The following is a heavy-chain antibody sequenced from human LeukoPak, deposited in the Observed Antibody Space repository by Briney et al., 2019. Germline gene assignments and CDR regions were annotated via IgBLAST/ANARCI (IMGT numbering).Heavy chain of an antibody. CDR3: ARDLYGDYLLNYYYYYMDV. CDR2: ISAYNGNT. J-gene: IGHJ6*03. V-gene: IGHV1-18*01. D-gene: IGHD4-17*01. CDR1: GYTFTSYG. Sequence: ASVKVSCKASGYTFTSYGISWVRQAPGQGLEWMGWISAYNGNTNYAQKLQGRVTVTTDTSTSTAYMELRSLRSDDTAVYYCARDLYGDYLLNYYYYYMDVCGKGTTVTVSS.